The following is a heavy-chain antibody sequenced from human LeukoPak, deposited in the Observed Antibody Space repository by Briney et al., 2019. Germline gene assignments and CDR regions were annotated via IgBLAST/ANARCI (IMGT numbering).Heavy chain of an antibody. CDR3: AKRRYDSSGHFDS. V-gene: IGHV3-23*01. J-gene: IGHJ4*02. CDR2: ISGSGSYT. D-gene: IGHD3-22*01. CDR1: GFTFNDHY. Sequence: TGGSLRLSCATSGFTFNDHYLGWVRQAPGKGLEWVSAISGSGSYTDYADSVKGRFTISKDNSKNTLYMRMSSLRAEDTAVYYCAKRRYDSSGHFDSWGQGTLVTVSS.